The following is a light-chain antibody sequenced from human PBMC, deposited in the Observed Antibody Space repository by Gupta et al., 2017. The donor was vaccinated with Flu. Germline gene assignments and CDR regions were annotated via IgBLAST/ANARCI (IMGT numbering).Light chain of an antibody. CDR2: EDG. V-gene: IGLV6-57*03. Sequence: NFMLTQPHSLSASPGKTVTTFSTRSSGNSASNFMHWYQQRPGNAPTTVIYEDGQRPSGVTDRFSGSMYSYTTSVTISRSRLKAEDDSYCCSQSFNTSFVVFGGGTQLTVL. CDR3: QSFNTSFVV. J-gene: IGLJ2*01. CDR1: SGNSASNF.